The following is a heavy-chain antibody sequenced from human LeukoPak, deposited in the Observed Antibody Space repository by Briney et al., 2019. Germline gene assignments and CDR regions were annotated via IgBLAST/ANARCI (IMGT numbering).Heavy chain of an antibody. Sequence: PGGSLRLSCAASGFTFSSYSMNWVRQAPGKGLEWVSSISSSSSYIYYADSVKGRFTISRDNAKNSLYLQMNSLRAEDTAVYYCARDSGYADSFDYWGQGTLVTVSS. CDR3: ARDSGYADSFDY. J-gene: IGHJ4*02. CDR1: GFTFSSYS. CDR2: ISSSSSYI. V-gene: IGHV3-21*01. D-gene: IGHD4-17*01.